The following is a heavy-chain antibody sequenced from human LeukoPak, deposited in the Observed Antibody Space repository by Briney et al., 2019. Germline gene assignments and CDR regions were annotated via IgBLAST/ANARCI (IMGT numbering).Heavy chain of an antibody. CDR3: ARVRTYYYDSSGYSEDFDY. V-gene: IGHV1-2*02. CDR2: INPNSGGT. CDR1: GYTFTGYY. D-gene: IGHD3-22*01. Sequence: ASVKVSCKASGYTFTGYYMHWVRQAPGQGLEWMGWINPNSGGTNYAQKLQGRVTMTTDTSTSTAYMELRSLRSDDTAVYYCARVRTYYYDSSGYSEDFDYWGQGTLVTVSS. J-gene: IGHJ4*02.